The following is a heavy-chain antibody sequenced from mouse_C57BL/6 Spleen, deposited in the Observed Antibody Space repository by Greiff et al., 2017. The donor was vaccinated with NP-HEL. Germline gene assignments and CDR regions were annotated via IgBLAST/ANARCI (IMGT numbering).Heavy chain of an antibody. CDR2: ISDGGSYT. CDR3: ARDKENDSNYESYFDY. D-gene: IGHD2-5*01. Sequence: EVHLVESGGGLVKPGGSLKLSCAASGFTFSSYAMSWVRQTPEKRLEWVATISDGGSYTYYPDNVKGRFTISRDNAKNNLYLQMSHLKSEDTAMYYCARDKENDSNYESYFDYWGQGTTLTVSS. J-gene: IGHJ2*01. V-gene: IGHV5-4*01. CDR1: GFTFSSYA.